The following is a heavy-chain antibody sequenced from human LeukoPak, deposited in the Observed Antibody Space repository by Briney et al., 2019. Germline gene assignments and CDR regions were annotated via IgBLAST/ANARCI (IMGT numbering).Heavy chain of an antibody. CDR1: GFTFSSYA. V-gene: IGHV3-23*01. CDR3: IRGVSLGYFDL. D-gene: IGHD3-10*01. Sequence: GGCLRLSCAASGFTFSSYAMSWVRQAPGKGLEWVSAISGSGGSTYYADSVKGRFTISRDNSKNTLYLQMNSLRAEDTAVYYCIRGVSLGYFDLWGRGTLVTVSS. CDR2: ISGSGGST. J-gene: IGHJ2*01.